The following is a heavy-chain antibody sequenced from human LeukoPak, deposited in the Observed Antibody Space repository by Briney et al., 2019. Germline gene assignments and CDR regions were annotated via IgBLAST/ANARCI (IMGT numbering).Heavy chain of an antibody. V-gene: IGHV3-66*01. Sequence: GGSLRLSCAASGFTVSSNYMSWVRQAPGKGLEWVSVIYSGGSTYYADSVKGRFTIPRDNSKNTLYLQMNSLRAEDTAVYYCARDLVYAGATTVEGWGQGTLVTVSS. J-gene: IGHJ4*02. CDR2: IYSGGST. D-gene: IGHD1-26*01. CDR1: GFTVSSNY. CDR3: ARDLVYAGATTVEG.